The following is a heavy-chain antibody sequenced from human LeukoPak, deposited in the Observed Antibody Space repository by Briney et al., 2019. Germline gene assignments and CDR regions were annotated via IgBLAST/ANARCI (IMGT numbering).Heavy chain of an antibody. D-gene: IGHD2-2*01. CDR1: GGSFSGYY. CDR3: ARDHCSSTSCYHYYYYYGMDV. CDR2: INHSGST. Sequence: PSETLSLTCAVYGGSFSGYYWSWIRQPPGKGLEWIGEINHSGSTNYNPSLKSRVTISVDTSKNQFSLKLSSVTAADTAVYYCARDHCSSTSCYHYYYYYGMDVWGQGTTVTVSS. J-gene: IGHJ6*02. V-gene: IGHV4-34*01.